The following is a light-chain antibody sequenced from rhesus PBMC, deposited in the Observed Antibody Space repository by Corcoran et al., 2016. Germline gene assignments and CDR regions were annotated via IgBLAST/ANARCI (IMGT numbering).Light chain of an antibody. V-gene: IGKV1-22*01. Sequence: DIQMTQSPSSLSASVGDTVTITCRASQTISSWLDWYQQKPGKAPKLLIYKASTLQSGVPSRFSGSGSGTNFTLTISSLQPEDFATYYCLQYTTTPFTFCPGTKLDI. CDR2: KAS. CDR1: QTISSW. CDR3: LQYTTTPFT. J-gene: IGKJ3*01.